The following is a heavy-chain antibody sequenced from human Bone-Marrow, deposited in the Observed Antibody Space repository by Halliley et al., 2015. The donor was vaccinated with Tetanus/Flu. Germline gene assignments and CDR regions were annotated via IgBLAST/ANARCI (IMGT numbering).Heavy chain of an antibody. V-gene: IGHV3-23*01. D-gene: IGHD6-19*01. CDR2: ISESGGDT. J-gene: IGHJ4*02. Sequence: SLRLSCAASGFSFSRYAMSWVRQAPGKGPEWISSISESGGDTYYADSVEGRFTISRDNSKHTLSLQLSSLRVEETAMYYCAKALGVAASEGLDYWGQGTLVTVSS. CDR1: GFSFSRYA. CDR3: AKALGVAASEGLDY.